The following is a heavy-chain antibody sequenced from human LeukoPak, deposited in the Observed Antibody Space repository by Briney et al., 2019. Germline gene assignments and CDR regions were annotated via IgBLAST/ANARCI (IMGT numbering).Heavy chain of an antibody. D-gene: IGHD2-2*01. J-gene: IGHJ6*02. CDR3: ARDLDIVVIRAALRHYGMDV. V-gene: IGHV1-18*01. CDR2: ISPFNGNT. Sequence: ASVKVSCKASGYSFTSYGISWVRQAPGQGLEWMGWISPFNGNTNYVQKFQGRVTMTTETSTSTAYMELRSLSSDDTAVYYCARDLDIVVIRAALRHYGMDVWGQGTTVTVS. CDR1: GYSFTSYG.